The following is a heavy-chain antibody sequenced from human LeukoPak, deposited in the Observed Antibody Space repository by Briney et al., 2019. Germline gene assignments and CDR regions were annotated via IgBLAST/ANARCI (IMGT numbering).Heavy chain of an antibody. CDR2: IKSDGST. CDR1: GFTFSSYW. Sequence: GGSLTLSCAASGFTFSSYWMHWVRQAPGKGLVWVSRIKSDGSTNYADSVKVRFTISRDNAKNTVSLQMNSLRAEDTGVYYCARAPSEIGGYYPEYFRHWGQGPLVTVSS. D-gene: IGHD3-22*01. V-gene: IGHV3-74*01. J-gene: IGHJ1*01. CDR3: ARAPSEIGGYYPEYFRH.